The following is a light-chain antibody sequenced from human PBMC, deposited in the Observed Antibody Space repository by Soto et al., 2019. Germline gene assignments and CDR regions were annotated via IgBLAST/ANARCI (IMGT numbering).Light chain of an antibody. Sequence: AIRMTQSPSSFSASTGDRVTITCRASQGISSYLAWYQQKPGKAPKLLIYAASTLQSGVPSRFSGSGSGTDFTLTISCLQSEDFATYDGQQYDSYPFTFGPGTKVDIK. J-gene: IGKJ3*01. CDR3: QQYDSYPFT. CDR1: QGISSY. CDR2: AAS. V-gene: IGKV1-8*01.